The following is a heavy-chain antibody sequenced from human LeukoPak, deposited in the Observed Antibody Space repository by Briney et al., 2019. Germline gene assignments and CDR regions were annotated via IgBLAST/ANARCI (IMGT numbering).Heavy chain of an antibody. V-gene: IGHV4-34*01. CDR1: GGSFSGYY. J-gene: IGHJ3*02. D-gene: IGHD3-10*01. CDR3: ARDSQGNAFDI. CDR2: INHSGST. Sequence: SETLSLTCAVYGGSFSGYYWSWIRQPPGKGLEWIGEINHSGSTNYNPSLKSRVTISVDTSKNQFSLRLSSVTAADTAVYYCARDSQGNAFDIWGQGTMVTVSS.